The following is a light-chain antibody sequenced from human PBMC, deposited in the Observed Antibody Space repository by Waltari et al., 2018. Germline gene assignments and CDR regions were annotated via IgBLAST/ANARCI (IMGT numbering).Light chain of an antibody. CDR1: QSVLYSSNNKNY. V-gene: IGKV4-1*01. CDR3: QQYYSTPT. CDR2: WAS. Sequence: DIVMTQSPDSLPVSLGGRATIHCKSSQSVLYSSNNKNYLAWYQQKPGQPPKLLIYWASTRESGVPDRFSGSGSGTDFTLTISSLQAEDVAVYYCQQYYSTPTFGPGTTVDIK. J-gene: IGKJ3*01.